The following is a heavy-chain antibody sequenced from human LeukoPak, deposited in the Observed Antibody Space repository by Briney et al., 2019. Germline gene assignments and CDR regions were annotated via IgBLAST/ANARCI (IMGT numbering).Heavy chain of an antibody. J-gene: IGHJ2*01. CDR1: ELTLSSYS. Sequence: GGSLRLSCSASELTLSSYSMHWVRQAPGRGLEWAAVLSSVGGQQYYADSVKGRFTISADTSKNTLYLQMDSLRVEDTALYYCARALAGAPFDLWGRGTVVAVSS. V-gene: IGHV3-30*04. D-gene: IGHD3-10*01. CDR3: ARALAGAPFDL. CDR2: LSSVGGQQ.